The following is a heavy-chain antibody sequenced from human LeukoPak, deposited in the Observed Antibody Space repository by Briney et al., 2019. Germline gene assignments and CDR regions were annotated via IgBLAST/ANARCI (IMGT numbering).Heavy chain of an antibody. CDR1: GFTFSSCS. Sequence: GGSLRLSCAASGFTFSSCSMNWVHQAPGKGLEWVSYISSSSSTIYYADSVKGRFTISRDNAKNSLYLQMNSLRAEDTAVYYCARAGYCSSTSCPPSDYWGQGTLVTVSS. J-gene: IGHJ4*02. D-gene: IGHD2-2*01. CDR2: ISSSSSTI. CDR3: ARAGYCSSTSCPPSDY. V-gene: IGHV3-48*04.